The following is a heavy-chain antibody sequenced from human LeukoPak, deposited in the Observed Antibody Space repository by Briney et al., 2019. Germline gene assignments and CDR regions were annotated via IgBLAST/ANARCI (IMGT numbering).Heavy chain of an antibody. CDR1: GGSISSYY. V-gene: IGHV4-59*01. CDR3: ARGADSSGYYSIFYFDY. CDR2: IYYSGST. J-gene: IGHJ4*02. D-gene: IGHD3-22*01. Sequence: SETLSLTCTVSGGSISSYYWNWIRQPPGKGREGFGYIYYSGSTNYNPSLKSRVPISEDTSKNQFSLKLSSVTAADTAVYYCARGADSSGYYSIFYFDYWGQGTLVTVSS.